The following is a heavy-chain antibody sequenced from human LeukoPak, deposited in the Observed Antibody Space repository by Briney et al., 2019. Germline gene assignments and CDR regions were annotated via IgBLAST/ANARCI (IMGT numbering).Heavy chain of an antibody. J-gene: IGHJ4*02. Sequence: PSETLSLTCTVSGASVRSHYCNWVRQSPEEGLEWIGYVYYSGGTNYNPSLKSAVTISLDTSKNQFSLKLTSVTAEDTAVYYCATTGATSPSYADWFNIENGGQGILVTVSS. CDR1: GASVRSHY. D-gene: IGHD3-9*01. V-gene: IGHV4-59*08. CDR2: VYYSGGT. CDR3: ATTGATSPSYADWFNIEN.